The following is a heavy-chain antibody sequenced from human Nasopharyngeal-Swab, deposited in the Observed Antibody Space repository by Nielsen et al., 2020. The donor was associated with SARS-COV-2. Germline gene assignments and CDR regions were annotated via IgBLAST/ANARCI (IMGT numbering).Heavy chain of an antibody. J-gene: IGHJ4*02. D-gene: IGHD3-9*01. V-gene: IGHV7-4-1*02. CDR3: AREGDILTGSVDY. CDR2: INTNTGNP. Sequence: WGRQAPGQGLEWMGWINTNTGNPTYAQGFTGRFVFSLDTSVSTAYLQISSLKAEDTAVYYCAREGDILTGSVDYWGQGTLVTVSS.